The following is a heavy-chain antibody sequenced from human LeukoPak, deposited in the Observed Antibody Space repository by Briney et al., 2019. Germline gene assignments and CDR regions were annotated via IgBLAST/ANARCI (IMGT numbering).Heavy chain of an antibody. CDR3: ARFGIDYDMDV. D-gene: IGHD3-16*01. CDR2: IHYRGKA. Sequence: SETLSLTCTVSGGSISGNYWTWTRQPPGKGLEWIGQIHYRGKADYNPSLRSRIIISVDTSKKQMFLRLSSVTAADTAVYYCARFGIDYDMDVWGQGTKVTVSS. CDR1: GGSISGNY. J-gene: IGHJ6*02. V-gene: IGHV4-59*01.